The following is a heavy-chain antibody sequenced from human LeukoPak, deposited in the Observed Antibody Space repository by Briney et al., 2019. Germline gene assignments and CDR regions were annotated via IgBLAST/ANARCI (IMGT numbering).Heavy chain of an antibody. CDR3: ARWATSFDL. J-gene: IGHJ4*02. Sequence: GGSLRLSCAASGFTFGNYWMGWGRHAPGKGLEWVANIKQDGSDKYYVDSVTGRFTISRDNAKNSLYLQMNSLRAEDTAVYYCARWATSFDLWGQGTLVTVSS. V-gene: IGHV3-7*01. CDR1: GFTFGNYW. CDR2: IKQDGSDK. D-gene: IGHD6-6*01.